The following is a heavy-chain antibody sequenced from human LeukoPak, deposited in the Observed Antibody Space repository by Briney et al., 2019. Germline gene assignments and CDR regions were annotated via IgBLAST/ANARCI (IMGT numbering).Heavy chain of an antibody. D-gene: IGHD6-13*01. Sequence: SETLSLTCAVYGGSFSGYYWTWIRQPPGKGLEWIGEINHSGSTNYNPSLKSRVTISVDTSKNQFSLKLSSVTAADTAVYYCARLVQQQGRGVNWFDPWGQGTLVTVSS. CDR2: INHSGST. V-gene: IGHV4-34*01. J-gene: IGHJ5*02. CDR1: GGSFSGYY. CDR3: ARLVQQQGRGVNWFDP.